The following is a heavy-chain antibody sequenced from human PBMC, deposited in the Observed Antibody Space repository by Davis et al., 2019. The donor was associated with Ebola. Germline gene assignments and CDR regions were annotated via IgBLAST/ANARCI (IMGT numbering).Heavy chain of an antibody. V-gene: IGHV2-70*04. CDR1: GFSLSTSGVR. J-gene: IGHJ4*02. CDR3: ARSNYDYIWGSPYFDY. CDR2: IDWDDDK. Sequence: SGPTLVKPTQTLTLTCTFSGFSLSTSGVRVSWIRQPPGKALEWLARIDWDDDKFYSTSLKTRLTISKDTSKNQVVLTMTNMDPVDTATYYCARSNYDYIWGSPYFDYWGQGTLVTVSS. D-gene: IGHD3-16*01.